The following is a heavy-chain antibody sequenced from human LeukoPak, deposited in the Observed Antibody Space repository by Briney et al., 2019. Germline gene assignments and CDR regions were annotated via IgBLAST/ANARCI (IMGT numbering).Heavy chain of an antibody. CDR3: VRAAGALTF. V-gene: IGHV3-7*04. CDR2: INQDESEK. J-gene: IGHJ4*02. CDR1: GFPFSHYW. D-gene: IGHD6-19*01. Sequence: PGGSLRLSCSASGFPFSHYWMTWVRQAPGKGLEWVANINQDESEKYYVDSVKGRFTISRDNARNSLYLQMNSPRAEDTAVYFCVRAAGALTFWGQGTLVTVSS.